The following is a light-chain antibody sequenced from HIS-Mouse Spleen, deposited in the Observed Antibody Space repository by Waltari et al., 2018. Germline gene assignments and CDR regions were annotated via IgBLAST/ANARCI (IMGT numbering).Light chain of an antibody. Sequence: QSALTQPASVSGSPGQSITISCTGTSSDVGSYNLASCYQQHPGKAPKLMIYEGSKRPSGVSNRFSGSKSGNTASLTISGLQAEDEADYYCCSYAGSSTYWVFGGGTKLTVL. CDR1: SSDVGSYNL. J-gene: IGLJ3*02. CDR3: CSYAGSSTYWV. V-gene: IGLV2-23*01. CDR2: EGS.